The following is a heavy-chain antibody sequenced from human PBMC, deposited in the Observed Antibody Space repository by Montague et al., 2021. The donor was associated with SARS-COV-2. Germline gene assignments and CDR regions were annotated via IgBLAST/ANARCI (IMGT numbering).Heavy chain of an antibody. CDR3: ARIFDSSWPTFDY. J-gene: IGHJ4*02. CDR1: GFSLSTSGMC. CDR2: IDWDDDK. D-gene: IGHD6-13*01. V-gene: IGHV2-70*11. Sequence: PALVKPTQTLTLTCTFSGFSLSTSGMCVSWIRQPPGKALEWLARIDWDDDKYYSTSLKTWLTISKDTSKNQVVLTMTNMDPVDTATYYCARIFDSSWPTFDYWGQGTLVTVSS.